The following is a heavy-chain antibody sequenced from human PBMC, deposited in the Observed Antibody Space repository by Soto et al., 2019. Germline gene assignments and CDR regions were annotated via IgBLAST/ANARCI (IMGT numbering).Heavy chain of an antibody. CDR2: INVYNGNT. Sequence: QVQLVQSGAEVRKPGASVKVPCQTSGYTFTTYPITWVRQAPGQGLEWLGWINVYNGNTVYAQKLQDRVTMTTDTSTSTAYMELRSLRSDDTAVYYCAREFYNFGNLDSWGQGTLVTVSS. D-gene: IGHD1-20*01. J-gene: IGHJ4*02. CDR1: GYTFTTYP. CDR3: AREFYNFGNLDS. V-gene: IGHV1-18*01.